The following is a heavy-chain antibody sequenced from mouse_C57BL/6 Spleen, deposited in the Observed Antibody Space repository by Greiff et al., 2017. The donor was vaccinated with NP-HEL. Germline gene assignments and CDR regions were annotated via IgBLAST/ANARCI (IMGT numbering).Heavy chain of an antibody. V-gene: IGHV1-19*01. CDR1: GYTFTDYY. CDR2: INPYNGGT. D-gene: IGHD1-1*01. J-gene: IGHJ3*01. Sequence: VQLQQSGPVLVKPGASVKMSCKASGYTFTDYYMNWVKQSHGKSLEWIGVINPYNGGTSYNQKFKGKATLTVDKSSSTAYMELNSLTSEDSAVYYCASPHYYGSSYGFAYWGQGTLVTVSA. CDR3: ASPHYYGSSYGFAY.